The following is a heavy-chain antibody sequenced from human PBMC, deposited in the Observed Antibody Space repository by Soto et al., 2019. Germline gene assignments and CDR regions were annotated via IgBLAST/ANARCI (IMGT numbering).Heavy chain of an antibody. D-gene: IGHD3-10*01. CDR3: ARGSTIVRGAPSWFDP. V-gene: IGHV1-69*02. CDR2: IIPIAAIA. CDR1: GGTFSRYT. J-gene: IGHJ5*02. Sequence: QVQLVQSGAEVKKPGSSVKVSCKASGGTFSRYTINWVRQAPGQGLEWMGRIIPIAAIANYTQKFQCRVTITGGYSWYTAVIELSRLRSDDTAVYCCARGSTIVRGAPSWFDPWGQGNLVTVSS.